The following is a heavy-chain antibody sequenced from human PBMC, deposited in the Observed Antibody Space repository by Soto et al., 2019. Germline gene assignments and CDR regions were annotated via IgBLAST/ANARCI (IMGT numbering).Heavy chain of an antibody. D-gene: IGHD1-26*01. CDR2: ISSNGGIT. CDR1: GFTFSSYA. V-gene: IGHV3-64D*06. Sequence: GGSLRLSCSASGFTFSSYAMHWVRQAPGKGLEYVSAISSNGGITYYADSVKGRFTISRDNSKNTLYLQMSSLRAEDTAVYYCVKGPDSGSYYFDYWGQGTLVTVS. J-gene: IGHJ4*02. CDR3: VKGPDSGSYYFDY.